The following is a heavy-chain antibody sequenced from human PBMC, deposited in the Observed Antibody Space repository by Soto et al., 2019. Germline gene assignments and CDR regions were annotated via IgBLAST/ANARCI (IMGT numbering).Heavy chain of an antibody. CDR2: IVPVFPSV. Sequence: QVQLVQSGAEVKRPGSSVKVSCTASGGAFNNYAIYWVRQAPGQGLEWLGTIVPVFPSVYYAPRFQGRLTITADGSTDTVYMMLTSLKSEDTAVYYCAREMPSTAAAYFYYGLNVCGPVTSVTVSS. CDR1: GGAFNNYA. D-gene: IGHD6-13*01. J-gene: IGHJ6*02. V-gene: IGHV1-69*18. CDR3: AREMPSTAAAYFYYGLNV.